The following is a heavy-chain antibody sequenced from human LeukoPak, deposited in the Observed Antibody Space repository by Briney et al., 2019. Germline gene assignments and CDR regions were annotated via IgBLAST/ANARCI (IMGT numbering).Heavy chain of an antibody. D-gene: IGHD6-13*01. CDR2: IYYSGST. Sequence: SETLPLTCTVSGGSISSGDYYWSWIRQPPGKGLEWIGYIYYSGSTNYNPSLKSRVTISVDTSKNQFSLKLSSVTAADTAVYYCARGARSIAAADSGLFDYWGQGTLVTVSS. CDR1: GGSISSGDYY. J-gene: IGHJ4*02. CDR3: ARGARSIAAADSGLFDY. V-gene: IGHV4-61*08.